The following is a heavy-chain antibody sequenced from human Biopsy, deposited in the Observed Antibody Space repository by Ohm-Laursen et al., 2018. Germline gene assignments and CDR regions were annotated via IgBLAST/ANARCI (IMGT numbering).Heavy chain of an antibody. CDR1: GYSLSIYG. J-gene: IGHJ4*02. CDR2: ISDYSGKT. V-gene: IGHV1-18*01. D-gene: IGHD3-3*01. CDR3: AREWSGISFGPIDY. Sequence: GASVYVSCQASGYSLSIYGISWVRQAAGQGRGWKGWISDYSGKTTYAQKFQGRATMTTDNSVTTAYMELRSMTSEDPAVYFCAREWSGISFGPIDYWGQGTRVTVSS.